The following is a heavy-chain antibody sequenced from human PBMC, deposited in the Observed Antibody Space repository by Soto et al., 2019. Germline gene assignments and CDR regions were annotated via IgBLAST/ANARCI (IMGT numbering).Heavy chain of an antibody. CDR2: ISDDNGNT. CDR3: ARDGYYDSGSYGMDV. D-gene: IGHD3-10*01. J-gene: IGHJ6*02. Sequence: QVQLVQSGAEVKKPGASVKVSCQTSGYTFNNYGISWVRQAPGQGLEWMGWISDDNGNTNYPQKFQGRVTMTTDTSTKTVYMVLTSMRSDDTAVYYCARDGYYDSGSYGMDVWGRGTTVTVSS. CDR1: GYTFNNYG. V-gene: IGHV1-18*01.